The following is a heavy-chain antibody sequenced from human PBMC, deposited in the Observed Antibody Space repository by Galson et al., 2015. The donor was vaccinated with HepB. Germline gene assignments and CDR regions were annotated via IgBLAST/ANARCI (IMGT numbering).Heavy chain of an antibody. Sequence: SLRLSCAASGFTFSSYSMNWVRQAPGKGLEWVSSISSSSSYIYYADSVKGRFTISRDNAKNSLYLQMNSLRAEDTAVYYCARDHSGVTIFGVAPSVYYCYYYMDVWGKGTTVTVSS. CDR2: ISSSSSYI. J-gene: IGHJ6*03. D-gene: IGHD3-3*01. V-gene: IGHV3-21*01. CDR3: ARDHSGVTIFGVAPSVYYCYYYMDV. CDR1: GFTFSSYS.